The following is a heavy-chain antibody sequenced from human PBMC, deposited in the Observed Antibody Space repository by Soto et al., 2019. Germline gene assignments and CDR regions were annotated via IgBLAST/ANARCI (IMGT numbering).Heavy chain of an antibody. CDR1: GGSISSGDYY. CDR2: IYYSGST. Sequence: RSLTCTVSGGSISSGDYYWSWIRQPPGKGLEWIGYIYYSGSTYYNPSLKSRVTISVDTSKNQFSLKLSSVTAADTAVYYCARVRRPLRHYYYYGMDVWGQGTTVTVSS. J-gene: IGHJ6*02. V-gene: IGHV4-30-4*01. CDR3: ARVRRPLRHYYYYGMDV. D-gene: IGHD5-12*01.